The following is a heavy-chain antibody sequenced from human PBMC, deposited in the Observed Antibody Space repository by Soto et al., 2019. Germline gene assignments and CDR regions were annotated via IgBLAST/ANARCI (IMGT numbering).Heavy chain of an antibody. D-gene: IGHD6-13*01. V-gene: IGHV3-33*05. CDR2: ISYDGSNK. CDR3: TRDASRDSSARGWFDP. Sequence: GGSLTLSCAASGFTFSSYGVRWVRQAPGKGLEWVAVISYDGSNKYYADSVKGRFTISRDNAKNSLHLQMNSLRAEDTAVYYCTRDASRDSSARGWFDPWGPGTLVTVSS. CDR1: GFTFSSYG. J-gene: IGHJ5*02.